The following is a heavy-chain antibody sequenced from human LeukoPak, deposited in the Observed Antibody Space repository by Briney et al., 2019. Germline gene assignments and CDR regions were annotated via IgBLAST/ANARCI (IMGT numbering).Heavy chain of an antibody. CDR3: ARALYVQISIAVAGSDFGY. D-gene: IGHD6-19*01. CDR2: INPNSGGT. V-gene: IGHV1-2*02. J-gene: IGHJ4*02. CDR1: GYTFTGYY. Sequence: ASVKVPCKASGYTFTGYYMHWVRQAPGQGLEWMGWINPNSGGTNYAQKFQGRVTMTRDTSISTAYMELSRLRSDDTAVYYCARALYVQISIAVAGSDFGYWGQGTLVTVSS.